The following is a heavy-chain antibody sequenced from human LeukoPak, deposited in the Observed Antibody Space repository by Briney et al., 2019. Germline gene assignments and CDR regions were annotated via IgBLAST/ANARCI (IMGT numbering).Heavy chain of an antibody. CDR2: INTDGSGT. V-gene: IGHV3-74*01. Sequence: PGGSLRLSCAASGFTFSKNWMDLGRQVPGEGVGVVSRINTDGSGTGYPDSGKGRLTVSRDDAKYTLYRQMSSLRAEDTAVCYCARESWYLDYWGQGTLVSVSS. J-gene: IGHJ4*02. D-gene: IGHD6-13*01. CDR3: ARESWYLDY. CDR1: GFTFSKNW.